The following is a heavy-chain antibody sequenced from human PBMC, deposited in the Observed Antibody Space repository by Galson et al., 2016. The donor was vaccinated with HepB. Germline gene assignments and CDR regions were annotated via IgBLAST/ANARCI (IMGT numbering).Heavy chain of an antibody. J-gene: IGHJ4*02. CDR3: ARDPPGIGNYFDY. V-gene: IGHV4-61*02. CDR2: MSTSGTT. D-gene: IGHD1-26*01. Sequence: TLSLTCTVSGDSISSTSYYWSWIRQPAGKGLEWIGRMSTSGTTNYNPSLKSRVTISVDTSKNQFSLNLNSVTAADTAVYYCARDPPGIGNYFDYWGQGTLVTVSS. CDR1: GDSISSTSYY.